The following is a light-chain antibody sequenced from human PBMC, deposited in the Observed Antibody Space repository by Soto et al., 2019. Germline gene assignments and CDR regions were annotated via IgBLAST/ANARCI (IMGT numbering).Light chain of an antibody. Sequence: QSVLTQPASVSGSPGQSITISCTGTSSDVGGYNYVSWYQQHPGKAPKLMIYDVSTRPSGVSNRFSGSKSGNTASLTISGLQAEDEADYYCSSYTSSSTHNYVFGTGTKVTVL. V-gene: IGLV2-14*01. CDR3: SSYTSSSTHNYV. J-gene: IGLJ1*01. CDR1: SSDVGGYNY. CDR2: DVS.